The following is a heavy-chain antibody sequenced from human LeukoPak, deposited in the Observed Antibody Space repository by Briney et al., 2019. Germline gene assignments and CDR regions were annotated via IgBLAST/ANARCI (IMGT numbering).Heavy chain of an antibody. Sequence: TGQSLRLSCAASGFSFSSYGMHWVRHPPGKALEWVAFISYEESNKYYADSVKGRFTISRDKSQNTVYLQMNSLRGEYTAVYYCARGGYSYGMDVWGQGTTVTVSS. CDR3: ARGGYSYGMDV. V-gene: IGHV3-30*03. CDR2: ISYEESNK. J-gene: IGHJ6*02. D-gene: IGHD1-1*01. CDR1: GFSFSSYG.